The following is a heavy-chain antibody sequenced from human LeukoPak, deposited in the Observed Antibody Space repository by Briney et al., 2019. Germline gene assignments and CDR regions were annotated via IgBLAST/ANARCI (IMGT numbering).Heavy chain of an antibody. Sequence: VSVTVSCKASGYTFTGYYMHWVRQAPGQGLEGMGWINPNSGGTNYAQKFQGRVTMTRDTSINTAYMELNRLRSDDTAMYYFARDRWEHSYGLNDFDIWGEGTTVTVSS. CDR3: ARDRWEHSYGLNDFDI. V-gene: IGHV1-2*02. J-gene: IGHJ3*02. CDR2: INPNSGGT. CDR1: GYTFTGYY. D-gene: IGHD5-18*01.